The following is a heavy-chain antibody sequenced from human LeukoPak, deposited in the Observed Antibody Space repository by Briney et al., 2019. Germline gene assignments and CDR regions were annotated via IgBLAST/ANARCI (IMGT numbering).Heavy chain of an antibody. CDR2: INPNSGGT. CDR1: GYTFTGYY. J-gene: IGHJ5*01. Sequence: GGSLRPSCAASGYTFTGYYMHWVRQAPGQGLEWMGWINPNSGGTNYAQKFQGRVTMTRDTSISTAYMELSRLRSDDTAVYYCARGKGWFDYWGQGTLVTVSS. V-gene: IGHV1-2*02. CDR3: ARGKGWFDY.